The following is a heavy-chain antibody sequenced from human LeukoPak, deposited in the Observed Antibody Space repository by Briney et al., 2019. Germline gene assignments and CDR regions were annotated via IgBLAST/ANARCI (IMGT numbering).Heavy chain of an antibody. CDR3: ARGQPPSFYDMDV. J-gene: IGHJ6*02. V-gene: IGHV3-33*08. CDR1: GFTFSNYA. D-gene: IGHD3-16*02. Sequence: GGSLRLSCAASGFTFSNYAMHWVRQAPGKGLEWVAVIWSDGSSDRYGGSVKGRFTISRDNPKNTLYLQMNSLRAEDTAVYYCARGQPPSFYDMDVWGQGTAVTVSS. CDR2: IWSDGSSD.